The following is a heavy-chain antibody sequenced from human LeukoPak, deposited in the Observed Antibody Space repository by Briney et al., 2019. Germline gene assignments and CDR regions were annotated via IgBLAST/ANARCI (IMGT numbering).Heavy chain of an antibody. CDR1: GFIFSNYA. CDR2: ISGSGGST. J-gene: IGHJ4*02. V-gene: IGHV3-23*01. D-gene: IGHD6-19*01. CDR3: AKEGPYTSGWRVFEY. Sequence: GGSLRLSCAASGFIFSNYAMTWVRQAPGKGLEWVSGISGSGGSTYYADSVKGRFTISRDNSKNTLYLQMNSLGAEDTAVFYCAKEGPYTSGWRVFEYWGQGTLVTVSS.